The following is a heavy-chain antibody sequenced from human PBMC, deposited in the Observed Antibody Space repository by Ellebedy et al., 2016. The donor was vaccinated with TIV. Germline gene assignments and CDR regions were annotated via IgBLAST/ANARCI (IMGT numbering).Heavy chain of an antibody. D-gene: IGHD5-12*01. J-gene: IGHJ6*02. Sequence: ASVKVSCKASGGTFSSYAISWVRQAPGQGLEWMGGIIPIFGTANYAQKFQGRVTITADESTSTAYMELSSLRSEDTAVYYCWSGNQQIVATSHYYYGMDVWGQGTTVTVSS. CDR3: WSGNQQIVATSHYYYGMDV. CDR2: IIPIFGTA. CDR1: GGTFSSYA. V-gene: IGHV1-69*13.